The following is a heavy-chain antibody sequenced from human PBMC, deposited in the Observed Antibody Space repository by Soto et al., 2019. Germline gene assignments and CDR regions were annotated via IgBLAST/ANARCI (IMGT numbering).Heavy chain of an antibody. J-gene: IGHJ6*02. CDR2: IYYSGST. Sequence: SETLSLTCTVSGGSISSSSYYWGWIRQPPGKGLEWIGSIYYSGSTYYNPSLKSRVTISVDTSKNQFSLKLSSVTAADTAVYYCARDRLRYFDWLLSSYYGMDVWGQGTTLTVSS. V-gene: IGHV4-39*02. CDR3: ARDRLRYFDWLLSSYYGMDV. CDR1: GGSISSSSYY. D-gene: IGHD3-9*01.